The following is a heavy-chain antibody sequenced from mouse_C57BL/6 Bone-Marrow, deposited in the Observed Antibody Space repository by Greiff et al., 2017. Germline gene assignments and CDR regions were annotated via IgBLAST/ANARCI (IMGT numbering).Heavy chain of an antibody. CDR3: ASLYYDYDGGDYYFDY. V-gene: IGHV3-6*01. D-gene: IGHD2-4*01. CDR2: LSYDGSN. Sequence: ESGPGLVKPSQSLSLTCSVTGYSITSGYFWNWIRQFPGNKLEWMGYLSYDGSNNYTPSLNNRISLTRDTSNNQFFLKLKSVTTEDTATYYCASLYYDYDGGDYYFDYWGQGTTLTVSS. CDR1: GYSITSGYF. J-gene: IGHJ2*01.